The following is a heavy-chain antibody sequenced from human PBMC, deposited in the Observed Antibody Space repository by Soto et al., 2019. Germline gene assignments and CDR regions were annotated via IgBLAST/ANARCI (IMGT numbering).Heavy chain of an antibody. V-gene: IGHV4-30-4*01. Sequence: QVQLQESGPGLVKPSQTLSLTCTVSGGSIRSGDYYWSWIRQPPGKGLEWIGYIYYSGSTYYNPSLKSRLTISVDTSTNQFSLRLSSVTAADTAVYYCASSRYGYIFYDYWGQGNLVTVSS. CDR2: IYYSGST. J-gene: IGHJ4*02. CDR1: GGSIRSGDYY. CDR3: ASSRYGYIFYDY. D-gene: IGHD5-18*01.